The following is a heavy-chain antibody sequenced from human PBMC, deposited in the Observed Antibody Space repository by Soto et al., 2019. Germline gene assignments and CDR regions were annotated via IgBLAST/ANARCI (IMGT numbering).Heavy chain of an antibody. D-gene: IGHD6-13*01. CDR1: GFTFSSYA. J-gene: IGHJ4*02. CDR3: AKDLQQQLPTRPVDY. V-gene: IGHV3-23*01. CDR2: ISGSGGST. Sequence: GGSLRLSCAASGFTFSSYAMSWVRQAPGKGLEWVSAISGSGGSTYYADSVKGRFTISRDNSKNTPYLQMNSLRAEDTAVYYCAKDLQQQLPTRPVDYWGQGTLVTVSS.